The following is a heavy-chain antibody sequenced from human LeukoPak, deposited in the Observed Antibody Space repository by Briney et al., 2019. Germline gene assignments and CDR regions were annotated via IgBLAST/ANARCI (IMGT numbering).Heavy chain of an antibody. CDR3: ARDVAYCGGDCYRGDWFDP. D-gene: IGHD2-21*02. J-gene: IGHJ5*02. V-gene: IGHV1-2*02. Sequence: ASVKVSCKASEYTFTGYYMHWVRQAPGQGLEWMGWINPNSGGTNYAQKFQGRVTMTRDTSISTAYMELSRLRSDDTAVYYCARDVAYCGGDCYRGDWFDPWGQGTLVTVSS. CDR2: INPNSGGT. CDR1: EYTFTGYY.